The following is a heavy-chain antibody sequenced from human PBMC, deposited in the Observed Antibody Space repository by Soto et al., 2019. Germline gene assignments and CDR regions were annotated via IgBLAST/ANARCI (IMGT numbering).Heavy chain of an antibody. D-gene: IGHD2-8*01. V-gene: IGHV1-2*04. J-gene: IGHJ6*02. CDR1: GYSFTDYH. CDR2: INPKSGGT. Sequence: ASVKVSCKASGYSFTDYHIHWVRQAPGQGLEWLGRINPKSGGTSTAQKFQGWVTMTTDTSISTASMELTRLTSDDTAIYYCARGDSTDCSNGVCSFFYNHDMDVWGQGTSVTV. CDR3: ARGDSTDCSNGVCSFFYNHDMDV.